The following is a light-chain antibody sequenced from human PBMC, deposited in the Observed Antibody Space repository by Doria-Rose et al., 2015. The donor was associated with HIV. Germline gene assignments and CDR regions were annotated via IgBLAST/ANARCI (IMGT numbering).Light chain of an antibody. J-gene: IGKJ1*01. V-gene: IGKV3-20*01. CDR3: HQYGTSWT. Sequence: EIVLTQSPGTLSLSPGERATLSCRASQSFSSTYLAWYQQKPGQAPSLLIYDGSTRATGIPDRFCASGSGTDFTLTINRLEPEDFTLYYCHQYGTSWTFGQGTMVEI. CDR2: DGS. CDR1: QSFSSTY.